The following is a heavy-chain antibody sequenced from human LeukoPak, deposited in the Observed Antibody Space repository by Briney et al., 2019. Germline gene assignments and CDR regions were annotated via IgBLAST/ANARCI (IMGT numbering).Heavy chain of an antibody. Sequence: SETLSLTCTVCGGSISSYYWSWIRQPAGRGLEWIGRIYTSGSTNYNPSLKSRVTMSVDTSKNQFSLKLSSVTAADTAVYYCARDTITMVRGVITTYYYYYMDVWGKGTTVTISS. D-gene: IGHD3-10*01. CDR2: IYTSGST. CDR3: ARDTITMVRGVITTYYYYYMDV. V-gene: IGHV4-4*07. J-gene: IGHJ6*03. CDR1: GGSISSYY.